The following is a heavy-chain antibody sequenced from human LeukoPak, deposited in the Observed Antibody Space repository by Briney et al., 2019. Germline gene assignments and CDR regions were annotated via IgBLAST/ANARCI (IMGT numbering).Heavy chain of an antibody. CDR1: GFTFSSYA. V-gene: IGHV3-7*01. Sequence: GGSLRLSCAASGFTFSSYAMHWVRQAPGKGLEWVANMKPDGSEKYYVDSVKGRFTISRDNAKNSLYLQMNSLRVEDTAVYYCLASGGYWGQGTPVTVPS. CDR3: LASGGY. CDR2: MKPDGSEK. D-gene: IGHD6-25*01. J-gene: IGHJ4*02.